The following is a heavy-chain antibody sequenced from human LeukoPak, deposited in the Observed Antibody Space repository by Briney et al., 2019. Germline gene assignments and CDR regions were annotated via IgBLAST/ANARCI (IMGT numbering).Heavy chain of an antibody. CDR2: ISSSGSTI. V-gene: IGHV3-11*01. D-gene: IGHD2-15*01. Sequence: GGSLRLSCAASGFTFSDYYMSWIRQAPGKGLEWVSYISSSGSTIYYADSVKGRFTISRDNAKNSLYLQMNSLRAEDTAVYYCAKAISRRYCSGGSCYSGFDYWGQGTLVTVSS. CDR3: AKAISRRYCSGGSCYSGFDY. CDR1: GFTFSDYY. J-gene: IGHJ4*02.